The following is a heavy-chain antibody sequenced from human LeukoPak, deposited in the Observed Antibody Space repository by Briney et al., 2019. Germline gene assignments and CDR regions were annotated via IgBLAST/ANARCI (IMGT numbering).Heavy chain of an antibody. Sequence: SSETLSLTCTVSGGSISSYYWSWIRQPPGKGLEWIGYIYTSGSTNYNPSLKSRVTISVGTSKNEFSRKLSSVTAADTAVYYCARLIRLAAAGTEYYYYMDVWGKGTTVTVSS. CDR2: IYTSGST. V-gene: IGHV4-4*09. CDR1: GGSISSYY. J-gene: IGHJ6*03. CDR3: ARLIRLAAAGTEYYYYMDV. D-gene: IGHD6-13*01.